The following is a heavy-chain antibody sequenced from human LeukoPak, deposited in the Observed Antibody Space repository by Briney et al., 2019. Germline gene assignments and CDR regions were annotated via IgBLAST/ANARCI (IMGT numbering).Heavy chain of an antibody. CDR2: INTDGSRT. Sequence: PGGSLRLSCAASGFTFSSYWMHWVRQAPGKGLVWVSRINTDGSRTSYADSVKGRFTISRDNAKNTLYLQMNSLRAEDTAVYYCARAQWGYCGGDCYSEYGTDVWGQGTTVTVSS. CDR3: ARAQWGYCGGDCYSEYGTDV. J-gene: IGHJ6*02. D-gene: IGHD2-21*02. CDR1: GFTFSSYW. V-gene: IGHV3-74*01.